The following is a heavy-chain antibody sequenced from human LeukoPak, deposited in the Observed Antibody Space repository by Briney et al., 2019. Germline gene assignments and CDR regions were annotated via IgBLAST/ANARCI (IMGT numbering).Heavy chain of an antibody. CDR3: ARARYCSGGNCYAEY. Sequence: GESLKISCKGSGYSFTSYWIGWVRQMPGKGLEWMGIIYPGDSDTRYSPSFQGQVTISADKSISTAYLQWSSLKASDTAMYYCARARYCSGGNCYAEYWGQGTLVTVSS. V-gene: IGHV5-51*01. CDR2: IYPGDSDT. D-gene: IGHD2-15*01. J-gene: IGHJ4*02. CDR1: GYSFTSYW.